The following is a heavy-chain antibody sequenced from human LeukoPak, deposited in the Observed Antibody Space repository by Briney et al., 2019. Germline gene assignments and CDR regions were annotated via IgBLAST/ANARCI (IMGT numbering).Heavy chain of an antibody. J-gene: IGHJ4*02. CDR3: LGDWGSYGNIDY. CDR1: GFTFSSYS. CDR2: IGRGIT. D-gene: IGHD7-27*01. V-gene: IGHV3-48*04. Sequence: PGGSLRLSCAASGFTFSSYSMNWVRQAPGKGLEWVSHIGRGITYADSVKGRFTISRDNTKNSVYLQMNSLRAEDTAVYYCLGDWGSYGNIDYWGQGTLVTVSS.